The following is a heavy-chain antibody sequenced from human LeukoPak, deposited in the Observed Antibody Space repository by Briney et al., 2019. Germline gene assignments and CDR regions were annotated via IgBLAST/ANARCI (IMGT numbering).Heavy chain of an antibody. Sequence: PSETLSLTCAVYGGSFSGYYWSWIRQPPGKALEWIGNIFYSGSTYYSPSLKSRVTISLDTSRNQFSLKLNSVTAADTAVYYCAKSNGYGLIDIWGQGTMVTVSS. CDR3: AKSNGYGLIDI. CDR1: GGSFSGYY. D-gene: IGHD3-10*01. V-gene: IGHV4-34*12. J-gene: IGHJ3*02. CDR2: IFYSGST.